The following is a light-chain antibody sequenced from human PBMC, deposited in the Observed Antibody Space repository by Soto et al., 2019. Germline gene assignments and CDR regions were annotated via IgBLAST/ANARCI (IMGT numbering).Light chain of an antibody. CDR1: VLAKKY. J-gene: IGLJ2*01. V-gene: IGLV3-27*01. CDR3: AVWDDSLSGVV. Sequence: SYELTQPSSVSVSPGQTARITCSGDVLAKKYARWFQQKPGQAPVVLIYQDSERPSGIPERFSGSSSGTTVTLTISGAQVEDEADYYCAVWDDSLSGVVFGGGTKLTVL. CDR2: QDS.